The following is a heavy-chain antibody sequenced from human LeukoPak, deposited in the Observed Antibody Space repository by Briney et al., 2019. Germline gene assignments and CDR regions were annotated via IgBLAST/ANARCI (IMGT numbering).Heavy chain of an antibody. D-gene: IGHD2-15*01. CDR3: AREGQGGHCSGGSCYSEWFDP. V-gene: IGHV4-59*01. J-gene: IGHJ5*02. CDR2: IYYSGST. CDR1: GGSISSYY. Sequence: SETLSLTCTVSGGSISSYYWSWIRQPPGKGLEWIGYIYYSGSTNYNPSLKSRVTISVDTSKNQFSLKLSSVTAADTAVYYCAREGQGGHCSGGSCYSEWFDPWGQGTLVTVSS.